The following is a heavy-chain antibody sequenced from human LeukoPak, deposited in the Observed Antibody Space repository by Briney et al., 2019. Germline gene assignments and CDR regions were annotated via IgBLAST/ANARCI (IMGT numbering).Heavy chain of an antibody. CDR3: ARAVTTAYYYYYMDV. Sequence: SETLSLTCTVSGGSISSYYWSWIRQPPGKGLEWIGYIYYSGSTNYNPSLKSRVTISVDTSENQFSLKLSSVTAADTAVYYCARAVTTAYYYYYMDVWGKGTTVTVSS. CDR1: GGSISSYY. CDR2: IYYSGST. V-gene: IGHV4-59*01. J-gene: IGHJ6*03. D-gene: IGHD4-17*01.